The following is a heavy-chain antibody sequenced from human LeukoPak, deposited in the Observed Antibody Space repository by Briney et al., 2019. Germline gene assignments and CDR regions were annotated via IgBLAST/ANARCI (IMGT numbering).Heavy chain of an antibody. CDR3: AREGGVNHFDY. V-gene: IGHV3-48*01. J-gene: IGHJ4*02. CDR2: ISSSSSTI. Sequence: GGSLRLSCAASGFTFSSYSMNWVRQAPGKGLEWVSYISSSSSTIYYADSVKGRFTIARDNAKNSLYLQMNSLRAEDTAVYYCAREGGVNHFDYWGQGTLVTVSS. CDR1: GFTFSSYS. D-gene: IGHD3-16*01.